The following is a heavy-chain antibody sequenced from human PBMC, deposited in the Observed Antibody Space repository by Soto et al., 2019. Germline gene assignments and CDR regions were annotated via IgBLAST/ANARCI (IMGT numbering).Heavy chain of an antibody. V-gene: IGHV5-51*01. Sequence: PGASLKISCKGSGYSFTSYWIGWVRQMPGKGLEWMGIIYPGDSDTRYSPSFQGQVTISADKSISTAYLQWSSLKAPDTAMYYCARLGGAARPDYYYGMDVWGQGTTVTVSS. CDR3: ARLGGAARPDYYYGMDV. CDR1: GYSFTSYW. J-gene: IGHJ6*02. CDR2: IYPGDSDT. D-gene: IGHD6-6*01.